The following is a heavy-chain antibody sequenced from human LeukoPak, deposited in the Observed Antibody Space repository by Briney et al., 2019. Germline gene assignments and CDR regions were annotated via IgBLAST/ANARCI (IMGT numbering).Heavy chain of an antibody. CDR1: GFTFSTYN. D-gene: IGHD6-19*01. V-gene: IGHV3-7*01. CDR2: IKQDGSEK. J-gene: IGHJ4*02. Sequence: PGGSLRLSCAASGFTFSTYNMNWVRQAPGKGLEWVANIKQDGSEKYYVDSVKGRFTISRDNAKNSLYLQMNSLRAEDTAVYYCASQWLVAYWGQGTLVTVSS. CDR3: ASQWLVAY.